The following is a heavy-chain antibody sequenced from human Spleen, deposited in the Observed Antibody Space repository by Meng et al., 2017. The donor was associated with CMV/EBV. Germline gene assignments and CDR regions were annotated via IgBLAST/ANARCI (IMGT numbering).Heavy chain of an antibody. Sequence: FSRSSLMCVRQAPGQGLEWMGGITPAFETADYAQKYRDRVTITTDESATTAYMEMSGLGAEDTAVYFCARGPSVTVGGVIIWPLEDWGQGTLVTVSS. CDR3: ARGPSVTVGGVIIWPLED. J-gene: IGHJ4*02. V-gene: IGHV1-69*05. D-gene: IGHD3-16*02. CDR1: FSRSS. CDR2: ITPAFETA.